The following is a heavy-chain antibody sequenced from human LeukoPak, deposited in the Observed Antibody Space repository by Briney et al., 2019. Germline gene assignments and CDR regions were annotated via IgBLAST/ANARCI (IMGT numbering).Heavy chain of an antibody. CDR1: GDSVSSNSAA. V-gene: IGHV6-1*01. D-gene: IGHD2-2*02. Sequence: SQTLSLTCAISGDSVSSNSAAWNWIRQSPSRGLEWLGRTYYRSKWYNDYAVSVKSRITINPDTSKNQFSLQLNSVTPEDTAVYYCAGEGGYCSSTSCYTKSITIFGVVFGMDVWGQGTTVTVSS. CDR3: AGEGGYCSSTSCYTKSITIFGVVFGMDV. CDR2: TYYRSKWYN. J-gene: IGHJ6*02.